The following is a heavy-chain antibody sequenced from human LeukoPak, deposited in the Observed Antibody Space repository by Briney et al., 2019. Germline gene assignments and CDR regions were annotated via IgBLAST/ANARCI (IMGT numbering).Heavy chain of an antibody. CDR3: ATGFWDSSGPVGYFDY. Sequence: SETLSLTCTVSGGSISSSSYYWGWIRQPPGKGLEWIGSIYYSGSTYYNPSLKSRVTISVDKSKNQFSLKLSSVTAADTAVYYCATGFWDSSGPVGYFDYWGQGTLVTVSS. D-gene: IGHD3-22*01. V-gene: IGHV4-39*07. CDR1: GGSISSSSYY. J-gene: IGHJ4*02. CDR2: IYYSGST.